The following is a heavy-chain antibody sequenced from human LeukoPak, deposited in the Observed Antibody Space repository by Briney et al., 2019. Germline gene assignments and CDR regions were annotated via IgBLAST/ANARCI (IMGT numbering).Heavy chain of an antibody. V-gene: IGHV4-4*07. CDR2: IYTSGST. D-gene: IGHD5-18*01. CDR3: ASNRIQLWLRSRAFDI. CDR1: GGSISSYY. J-gene: IGHJ3*02. Sequence: SETLSLTCTVSGGSISSYYWSWIRQPAGKGLEWIGRIYTSGSTNYNPSLKSRVTMSVDTSKNQFSLKLSSVTAADTAVYYCASNRIQLWLRSRAFDIWGQGTMVTVSS.